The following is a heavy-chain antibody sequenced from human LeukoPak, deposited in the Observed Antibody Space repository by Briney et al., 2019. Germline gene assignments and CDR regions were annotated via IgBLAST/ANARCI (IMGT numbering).Heavy chain of an antibody. D-gene: IGHD3-22*01. J-gene: IGHJ3*02. CDR3: ARELYDSSGYYHAGAFDI. V-gene: IGHV1-45*02. CDR1: GYTFTYRY. CDR2: ITPFNGNT. Sequence: SVKVSCKASGYTFTYRYLHWVRQAPGQALEWMGWITPFNGNTNYAQKFQDRVTITRDRSMSTANMELSSLRSEDTAMYYCARELYDSSGYYHAGAFDIWGQGTMVTVSS.